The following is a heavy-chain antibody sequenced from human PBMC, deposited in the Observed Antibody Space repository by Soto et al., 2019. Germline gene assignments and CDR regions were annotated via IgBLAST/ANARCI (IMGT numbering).Heavy chain of an antibody. V-gene: IGHV3-30*03. J-gene: IGHJ4*01. Sequence: GGSLRLSCAASGFTFSSYGMHWVRQAPGKGLEWVAVISYDGSNKYYADSVEGRFTISRDNSKNTLYLQMNSLRAEDTAVYFCARPPLYSSGGYFDSWGHGTLVTVS. CDR2: ISYDGSNK. CDR1: GFTFSSYG. CDR3: ARPPLYSSGGYFDS. D-gene: IGHD6-19*01.